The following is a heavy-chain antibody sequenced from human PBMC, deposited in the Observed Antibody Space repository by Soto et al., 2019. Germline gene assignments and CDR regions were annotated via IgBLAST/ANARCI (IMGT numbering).Heavy chain of an antibody. V-gene: IGHV4-30-4*01. CDR2: IYYSGST. CDR3: ARGLRFGELSYPIDY. D-gene: IGHD3-10*01. CDR1: GGSISSGDYY. Sequence: NPSETLSLSCTVSGGSISSGDYYWSWIRQPPGKGLEWIGYIYYSGSTYYNPSLKSRVTISVDTSKNQFSLELSSVTAADTAVYYCARGLRFGELSYPIDYWGQGTLVTVSS. J-gene: IGHJ4*02.